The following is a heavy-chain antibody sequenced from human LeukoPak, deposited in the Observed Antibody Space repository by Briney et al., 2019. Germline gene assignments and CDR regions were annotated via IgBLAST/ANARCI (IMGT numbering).Heavy chain of an antibody. CDR2: ISDDGSRQ. J-gene: IGHJ4*02. CDR1: GFTFSNYA. D-gene: IGHD3-10*01. CDR3: VKDLTGTYTLDY. V-gene: IGHV3-30-3*01. Sequence: GGSLRLSCAATGFTFSNYAIHWGRQAPGKGLEWVAFISDDGSRQHYADSVKGPFTVSRDNSKNTLNLQMNSLRAEDTAVYYCVKDLTGTYTLDYWGQGTLVTVSS.